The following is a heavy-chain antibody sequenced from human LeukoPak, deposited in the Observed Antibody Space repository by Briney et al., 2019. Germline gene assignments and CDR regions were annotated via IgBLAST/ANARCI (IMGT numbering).Heavy chain of an antibody. D-gene: IGHD6-19*01. V-gene: IGHV3-7*03. CDR3: ASQSGGWHPARH. CDR2: IKQDGSEN. CDR1: GFTFSSHW. Sequence: GGSLRLSCEASGFTFSSHWMCWVRQAPGKGLEWVASIKQDGSENHYVDSLKGRFTISRDNAKNSLYLQMSSLRAEDTAVYYRASQSGGWHPARHWRRGTLVSVPS. J-gene: IGHJ4*02.